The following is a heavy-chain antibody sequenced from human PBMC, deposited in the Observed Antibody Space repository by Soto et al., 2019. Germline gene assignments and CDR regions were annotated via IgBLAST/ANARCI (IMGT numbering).Heavy chain of an antibody. Sequence: QVQLQESGPGLVKPSETLSLTCSVSGGSASNASFYWTWIRQAPGTGLEYIGYIFYTGFTNYNPSLSSRVTISLDTSKNHFSLKLNSMTAADTAVYYCVRVLDSSWYADLWGRGTLVTVSS. V-gene: IGHV4-61*03. J-gene: IGHJ2*01. D-gene: IGHD3-22*01. CDR1: GGSASNASFY. CDR2: IFYTGFT. CDR3: VRVLDSSWYADL.